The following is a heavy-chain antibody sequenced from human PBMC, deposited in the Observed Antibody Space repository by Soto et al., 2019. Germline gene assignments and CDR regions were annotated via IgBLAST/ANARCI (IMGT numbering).Heavy chain of an antibody. Sequence: GGSLRLSCAASGFTFSDHYMDWVRQAPGKGLEWVGRTRNKANSYTTEYAASVKGRFTTSRDDSKNSLYLQMNSLKTEDTAVYYCARVPLDVPYSNYAYSDSYYYYYYMDVWGKGTTVTVSS. CDR1: GFTFSDHY. J-gene: IGHJ6*03. CDR2: TRNKANSYTT. V-gene: IGHV3-72*01. CDR3: ARVPLDVPYSNYAYSDSYYYYYYMDV. D-gene: IGHD4-4*01.